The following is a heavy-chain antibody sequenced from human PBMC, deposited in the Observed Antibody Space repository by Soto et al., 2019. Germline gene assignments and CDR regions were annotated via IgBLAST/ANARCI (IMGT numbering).Heavy chain of an antibody. CDR2: IYHSGST. CDR1: GGSIISGGDS. D-gene: IGHD2-2*01. J-gene: IGHJ5*02. CDR3: ARGSDIVVVPADMHWFDP. Sequence: PFVTQSLTCTVSGGSIISGGDSWSWIQQPPGKGLEWIGYIYHSGSTYYNPSLKSRVTISVDRSKNQFSLKLSSVTAADTAVYYCARGSDIVVVPADMHWFDPWGQGTLVTVSS. V-gene: IGHV4-30-2*01.